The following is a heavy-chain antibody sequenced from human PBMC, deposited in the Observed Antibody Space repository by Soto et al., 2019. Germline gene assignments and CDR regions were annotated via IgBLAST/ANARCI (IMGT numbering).Heavy chain of an antibody. CDR3: ARDPVCSGGSCYDY. D-gene: IGHD2-15*01. CDR1: GFTFSRYW. V-gene: IGHV3-7*01. J-gene: IGHJ4*02. Sequence: LRLSCAASGFTFSRYWMTWVRQAPGKGLEWVANIKQDGSEIYYVDSVKGRFTISRDNAENSLYLQMNSLRAEDTAVYYCARDPVCSGGSCYDYWGKGTLVTVSS. CDR2: IKQDGSEI.